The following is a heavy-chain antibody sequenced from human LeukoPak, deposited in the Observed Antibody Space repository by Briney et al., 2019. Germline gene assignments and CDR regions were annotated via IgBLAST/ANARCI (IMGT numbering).Heavy chain of an antibody. J-gene: IGHJ5*02. Sequence: SETLSLTCTVSGGSISSYYWGWIRQPPGKGLEWIASIYYSGSTYYNPSLKSRVTISVDTSKNQLSLKLSSLTAADTAVYYCARHEYSGSYYGLSWFDPWGQGTLVTVSS. D-gene: IGHD1-26*01. CDR1: GGSISSYY. CDR2: IYYSGST. CDR3: ARHEYSGSYYGLSWFDP. V-gene: IGHV4-39*01.